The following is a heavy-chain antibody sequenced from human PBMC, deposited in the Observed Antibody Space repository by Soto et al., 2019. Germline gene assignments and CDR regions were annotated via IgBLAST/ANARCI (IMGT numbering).Heavy chain of an antibody. J-gene: IGHJ6*02. CDR2: ISAYNDNT. D-gene: IGHD1-26*01. CDR1: SYTFVTWG. Sequence: ASVXVPFYTSSYTFVTWGIVGCLRAPGQGLEGMGGISAYNDNTNYSQKLQGRVTMITDTSTSTAYMELRSLRSDATAVYSCARVGAGNGDYYYYGMDVWGQGTTVTVSS. V-gene: IGHV1-18*01. CDR3: ARVGAGNGDYYYYGMDV.